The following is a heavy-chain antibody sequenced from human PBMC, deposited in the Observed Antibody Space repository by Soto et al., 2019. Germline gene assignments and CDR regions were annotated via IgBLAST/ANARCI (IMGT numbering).Heavy chain of an antibody. J-gene: IGHJ6*02. CDR3: SIVTAYGMDV. D-gene: IGHD2-15*01. CDR2: IIPVYGTP. CDR1: GGTFNKYA. V-gene: IGHV1-69*01. Sequence: QVQLEQSGAEVKKPGSSLKVSCKATGGTFNKYALSWVRQAPGQGLEWMAGIIPVYGTPNYAQRFQDRVTIIADESTTTAYMEVNSLTSEHTAIYYCSIVTAYGMDVWGPGTTVIVSS.